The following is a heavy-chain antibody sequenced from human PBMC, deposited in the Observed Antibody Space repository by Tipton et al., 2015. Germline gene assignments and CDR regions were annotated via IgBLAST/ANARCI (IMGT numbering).Heavy chain of an antibody. CDR1: GDSITSGGYS. D-gene: IGHD5-24*01. Sequence: TLSLTCTVSGDSITSGGYSWTWIRQPPGQGLEWIGEIYHSGTTNYNPSLRGRFTISLRTPKNQLSLKVDSVTAADTAIYYSARGGSPIIEMAYHHYGLDVWGQGTTVTVSS. V-gene: IGHV4-30-2*01. CDR2: IYHSGTT. J-gene: IGHJ6*02. CDR3: ARGGSPIIEMAYHHYGLDV.